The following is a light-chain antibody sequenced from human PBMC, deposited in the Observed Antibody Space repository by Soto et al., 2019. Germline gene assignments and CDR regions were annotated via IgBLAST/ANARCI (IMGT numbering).Light chain of an antibody. Sequence: DIQMTQSPSSLSASVGDRVTITCQANQDISNYLNWYQQKPGKAPRLLIFDAFSLETGVPSRFSGSGSGTDFTFTISSLQPEDIATYYCQQYENRPITFGQGTRLEIK. J-gene: IGKJ5*01. V-gene: IGKV1-33*01. CDR2: DAF. CDR1: QDISNY. CDR3: QQYENRPIT.